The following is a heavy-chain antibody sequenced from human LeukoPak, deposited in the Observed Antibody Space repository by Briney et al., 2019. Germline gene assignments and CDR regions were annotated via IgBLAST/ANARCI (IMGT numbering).Heavy chain of an antibody. D-gene: IGHD6-19*01. CDR2: IYYSWST. Sequence: SETLSLTCTVSGGSISSGSYYWGWIRQPPGKGLEWIASIYYSWSTYYNPSLKSRVTILVDTSKNQFSLKLTSVTAADTAVYYCARDALPVAGTTDAFDIWGQGTMVTVSS. CDR3: ARDALPVAGTTDAFDI. V-gene: IGHV4-39*07. J-gene: IGHJ3*02. CDR1: GGSISSGSYY.